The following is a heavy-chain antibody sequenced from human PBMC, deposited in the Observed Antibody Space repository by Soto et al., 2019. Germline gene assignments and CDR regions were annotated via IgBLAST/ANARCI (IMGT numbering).Heavy chain of an antibody. Sequence: GGSLRLSCAASGFTFSDYYMSWIRQAPGKGLEYISYISSSSGSTNYADSVKGRFTISRDNAKNSLYLQMGSLRAEDTAVYYCARDRGGYDRLYYYHGMDVWGQGTTVTVS. J-gene: IGHJ6*02. CDR1: GFTFSDYY. CDR3: ARDRGGYDRLYYYHGMDV. V-gene: IGHV3-11*06. CDR2: ISSSSGST. D-gene: IGHD5-12*01.